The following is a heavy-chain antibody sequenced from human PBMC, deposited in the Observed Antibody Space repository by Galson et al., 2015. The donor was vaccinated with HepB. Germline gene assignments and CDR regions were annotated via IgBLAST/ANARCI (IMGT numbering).Heavy chain of an antibody. CDR3: AHRVLKSDGYIVAAPFDY. V-gene: IGHV2-5*02. Sequence: PALVKPTQTLTLTCTFSGFSLSTSGVGVGWIRQPPGKALEWLALIYWDGDKRYSPSLKSRLTITKDTSKNQVVLTMTNMDPVDTATYYCAHRVLKSDGYIVAAPFDYWGQGTLVTVSS. D-gene: IGHD5-12*01. CDR1: GFSLSTSGVG. CDR2: IYWDGDK. J-gene: IGHJ4*02.